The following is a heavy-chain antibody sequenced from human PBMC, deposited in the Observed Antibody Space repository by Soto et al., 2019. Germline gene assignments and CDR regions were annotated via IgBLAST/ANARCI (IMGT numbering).Heavy chain of an antibody. J-gene: IGHJ5*02. D-gene: IGHD2-21*01. Sequence: GGSLRLCCAATGFSISNYWMSGVRQGPGKGPEWVANIKQDASEKYYVDSVKGRFTTSRDNAENSLYLQMTSLRAEDTAVYHCARSLSAIPGESWGQGTLVTSPQ. CDR1: GFSISNYW. CDR3: ARSLSAIPGES. V-gene: IGHV3-7*05. CDR2: IKQDASEK.